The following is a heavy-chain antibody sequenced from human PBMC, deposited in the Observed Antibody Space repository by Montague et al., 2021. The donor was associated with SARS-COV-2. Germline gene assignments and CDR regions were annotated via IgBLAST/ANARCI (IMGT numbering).Heavy chain of an antibody. D-gene: IGHD2-2*01. Sequence: SETLSLTCTVSGGPTSSYYWSWIRQPLGKGLEWIGCIYYSGSTNYYPSLKSRVTISVDTSKTQFSLKLNSVTAADTAVYYCARTIVVVSAASRYLDLWGRGTLVTVSS. CDR3: ARTIVVVSAASRYLDL. J-gene: IGHJ2*01. CDR2: IYYSGST. CDR1: GGPTSSYY. V-gene: IGHV4-59*01.